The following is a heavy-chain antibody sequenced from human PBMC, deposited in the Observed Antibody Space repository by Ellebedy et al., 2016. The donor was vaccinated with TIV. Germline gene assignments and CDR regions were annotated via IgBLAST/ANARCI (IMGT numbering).Heavy chain of an antibody. CDR3: ARDEGRWLHFFNF. Sequence: GGSLRLSCAASGFSFSSFGMHWVRQAPGKGLEWVAVIWHDGFNKDYADSVKGRFTISRDNSKNTLYLQMSSLRAEDTAVYYCARDEGRWLHFFNFWGQGTLVTVSS. V-gene: IGHV3-33*01. D-gene: IGHD5-24*01. CDR2: IWHDGFNK. CDR1: GFSFSSFG. J-gene: IGHJ4*02.